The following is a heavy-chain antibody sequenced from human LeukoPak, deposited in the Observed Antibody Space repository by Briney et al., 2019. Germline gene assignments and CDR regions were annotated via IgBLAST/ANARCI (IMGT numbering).Heavy chain of an antibody. D-gene: IGHD3-10*01. Sequence: SETLSLTCAVSGGSISSGGYSWSWIRQPPGKGLEWIGYIYYSGSTNYNPSLKSRVTISVDTSKNQFSLKLSSVTAADTAVYYCARAYGSGSYYAQLPYYYYYYYMDVWGKGTTVTISS. CDR3: ARAYGSGSYYAQLPYYYYYYYMDV. CDR2: IYYSGST. V-gene: IGHV4-61*08. CDR1: GGSISSGGYS. J-gene: IGHJ6*03.